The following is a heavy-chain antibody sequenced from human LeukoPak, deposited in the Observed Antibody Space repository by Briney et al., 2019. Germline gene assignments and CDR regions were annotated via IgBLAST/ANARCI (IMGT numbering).Heavy chain of an antibody. CDR2: IIPIFGTA. V-gene: IGHV1-69*05. CDR3: VWGDYDILTGYLDY. Sequence: SVKVSCKASGGTFSSYAISWVRQAPGQGLEWMGGIIPIFGTANYAQKFQGRVTITTDESTSTAYMELSSLRPEDTAVYYCVWGDYDILTGYLDYWGQGTLVTVSS. CDR1: GGTFSSYA. J-gene: IGHJ4*02. D-gene: IGHD3-9*01.